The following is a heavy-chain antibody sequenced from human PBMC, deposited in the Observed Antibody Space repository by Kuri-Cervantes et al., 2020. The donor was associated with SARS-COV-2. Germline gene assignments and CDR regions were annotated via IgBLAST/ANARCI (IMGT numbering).Heavy chain of an antibody. D-gene: IGHD2-2*01. V-gene: IGHV3-30*02. Sequence: GESLKISCVPSGFTFSGYDMHWVRQAPGKGLEWVAFIRYDGSDKYYAESVKGRFTISRDSSKNTLYLQMNSLRAEDTAVYYCAKGSASWASYIDNWGQGTLVTVSS. CDR2: IRYDGSDK. CDR3: AKGSASWASYIDN. CDR1: GFTFSGYD. J-gene: IGHJ4*02.